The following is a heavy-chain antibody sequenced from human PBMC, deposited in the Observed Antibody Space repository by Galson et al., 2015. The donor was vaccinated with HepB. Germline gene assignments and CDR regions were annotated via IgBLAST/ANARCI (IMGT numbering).Heavy chain of an antibody. V-gene: IGHV3-64*04. CDR1: GFTFSSYA. D-gene: IGHD2-2*01. Sequence: SLRLSCAASGFTFSSYAMHWVRQAPGKGLEYVSAISSNRGSTYYADSVKGRFTISRDNSKNTLYLQMNSLRAEDTAVYYCARTEVVPAAMSRWIVRPDLKHTNDYWGQGTLVTVSS. CDR2: ISSNRGST. J-gene: IGHJ4*02. CDR3: ARTEVVPAAMSRWIVRPDLKHTNDY.